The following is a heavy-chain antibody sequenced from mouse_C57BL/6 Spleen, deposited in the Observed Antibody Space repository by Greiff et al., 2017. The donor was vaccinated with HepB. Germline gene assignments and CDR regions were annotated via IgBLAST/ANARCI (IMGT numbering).Heavy chain of an antibody. CDR3: TGVLRFPYWYFDV. J-gene: IGHJ1*03. V-gene: IGHV6-3*01. D-gene: IGHD1-1*01. CDR1: GFTFSNYW. CDR2: IRLKSDNYAT. Sequence: EVKVEESGGGLVQPGGSMKLSCVASGFTFSNYWMNWVRQSPEKGLEWVAQIRLKSDNYATHYAESVKGRFTISRDDSKSSVYLQMNNLRAEDTGIYYCTGVLRFPYWYFDVWGTGTTVTVSS.